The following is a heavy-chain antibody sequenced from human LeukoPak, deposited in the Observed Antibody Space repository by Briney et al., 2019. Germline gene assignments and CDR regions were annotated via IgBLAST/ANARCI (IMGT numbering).Heavy chain of an antibody. CDR2: INHSGST. CDR1: GGAFSGYY. J-gene: IGHJ6*02. V-gene: IGHV4-34*01. CDR3: VRHKDPGSYYYYYGMDV. Sequence: PSETLSLTCAVYGGAFSGYYWCWIRQPPGKGLEWIGEINHSGSTSYNPSLKSRVTISLDTPKNQFSLRLSSVTAADTAVYYCVRHKDPGSYYYYYGMDVWGQGTTVTVSS.